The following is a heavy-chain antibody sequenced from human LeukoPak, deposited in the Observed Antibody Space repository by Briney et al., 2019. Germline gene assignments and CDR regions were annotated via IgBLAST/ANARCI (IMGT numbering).Heavy chain of an antibody. J-gene: IGHJ6*03. CDR3: ARVLQNYYHMDV. CDR1: GVSINSHY. CDR2: IYDSGSA. D-gene: IGHD3-3*01. V-gene: IGHV4-59*11. Sequence: SETLSLTCTVSGVSINSHYWSWIRQPPGKGLEWIGFIYDSGSANYKPSLKSRVTMTVDKSKNQFSLKLNSVTAADTAVYYCARVLQNYYHMDVWGKGTTVTVSS.